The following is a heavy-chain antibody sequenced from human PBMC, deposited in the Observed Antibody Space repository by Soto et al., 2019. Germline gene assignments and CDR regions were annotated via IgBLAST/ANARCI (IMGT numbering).Heavy chain of an antibody. CDR1: GGSFSGYY. J-gene: IGHJ5*02. D-gene: IGHD6-13*01. V-gene: IGHV4-34*01. CDR2: INHSGST. Sequence: ETLSLTCAVYGGSFSGYYWSWIRQPPGKGLEWIGEINHSGSTNYNPSLKSRVTISVDTSKNQFSLKLSSVTAADTAVYYCASSSSWNPNNWFDPWGQGTLVTVSS. CDR3: ASSSSWNPNNWFDP.